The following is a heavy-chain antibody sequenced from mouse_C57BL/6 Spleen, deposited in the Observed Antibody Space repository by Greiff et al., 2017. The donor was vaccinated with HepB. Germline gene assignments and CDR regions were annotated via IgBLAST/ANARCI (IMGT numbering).Heavy chain of an antibody. Sequence: EVQLQQSGAELVKPGASVKLSCTASGFNIKDYYMHWVKQRTEQGLERIGRIDPEDGETKYAPKFQGKATITADTSSNTAYLQLSSLTSEDHAVYYCARSAWDGGYYYAMDYWGQGTSVTVSS. CDR3: ARSAWDGGYYYAMDY. CDR2: IDPEDGET. V-gene: IGHV14-2*01. J-gene: IGHJ4*01. D-gene: IGHD4-1*01. CDR1: GFNIKDYY.